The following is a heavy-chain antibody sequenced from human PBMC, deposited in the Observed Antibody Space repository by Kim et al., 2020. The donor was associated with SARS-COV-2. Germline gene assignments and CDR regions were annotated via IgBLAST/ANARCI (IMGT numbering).Heavy chain of an antibody. CDR3: ARVSGLLLDF. V-gene: IGHV5-51*01. CDR1: GYIFSQYW. CDR2: VYPDDSET. Sequence: GESLKISCKVSGYIFSQYWIGWVRQTPGKGLEWMGIVYPDDSETKYSPSFQGQVTISADKSSSTAYLQWKSLKASDTAIYFCARVSGLLLDFWGQGTLVT. J-gene: IGHJ4*02. D-gene: IGHD3-10*01.